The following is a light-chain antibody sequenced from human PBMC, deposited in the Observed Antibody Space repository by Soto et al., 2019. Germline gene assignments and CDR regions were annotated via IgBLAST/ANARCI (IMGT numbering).Light chain of an antibody. CDR1: HSISTY. CDR3: HQSHSTPIT. V-gene: IGKV1-39*01. Sequence: DIHMTQSPSSLSASVGDRVTITCRAGHSISTYLNWFQQKPGEAPKLLIYAASTLHSGVPSRFSGSGSGTDFTLTISSLQPEDFATYYCHQSHSTPITFGQGTRLDIK. CDR2: AAS. J-gene: IGKJ5*01.